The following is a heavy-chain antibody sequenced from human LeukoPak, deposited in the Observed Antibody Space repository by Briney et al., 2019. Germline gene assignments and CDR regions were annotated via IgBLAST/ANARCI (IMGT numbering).Heavy chain of an antibody. CDR1: GGSFSGYY. Sequence: PSETLSLTCAVYGGSFSGYYWSWIRQPPGKGLEWIGEINHSGSTNYNPSLKSRVTISVDTSKNQFSLKLSSVTAADTAVYYCARDVDGYNGPNWYFDLWGRGTLVTVSS. V-gene: IGHV4-34*01. CDR2: INHSGST. D-gene: IGHD5-24*01. J-gene: IGHJ2*01. CDR3: ARDVDGYNGPNWYFDL.